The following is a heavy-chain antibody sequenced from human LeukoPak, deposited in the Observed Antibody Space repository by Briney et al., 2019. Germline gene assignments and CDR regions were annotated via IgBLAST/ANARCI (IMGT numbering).Heavy chain of an antibody. CDR1: GGSFSAYY. CDR3: ARSITGNTLDY. CDR2: VNHSGST. D-gene: IGHD1-7*01. J-gene: IGHJ4*02. V-gene: IGHV4-34*01. Sequence: SETLSLTCAVFGGSFSAYYWSWVRQPPGKGLEWIGEVNHSGSTNCNPSLKSRVTISVDTSKNQFSLKLISVAAADTAVYYCARSITGNTLDYWGQGTLVTVSS.